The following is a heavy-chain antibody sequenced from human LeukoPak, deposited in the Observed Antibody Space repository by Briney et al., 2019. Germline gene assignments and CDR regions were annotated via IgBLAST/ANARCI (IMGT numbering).Heavy chain of an antibody. CDR1: GYTFTIYY. CDR2: INPTGGST. J-gene: IGHJ4*02. CDR3: ARLGMLGGDCDY. D-gene: IGHD1-26*01. V-gene: IGHV1-46*01. Sequence: EASVTVSFKASGYTFTIYYMHWVRQAPGQGIEWMGIINPTGGSTSYAQKFQGRVTMTRDTSTSTVYMEMSSLRAEDTAVYYCARLGMLGGDCDYWGQGGLVSVCS.